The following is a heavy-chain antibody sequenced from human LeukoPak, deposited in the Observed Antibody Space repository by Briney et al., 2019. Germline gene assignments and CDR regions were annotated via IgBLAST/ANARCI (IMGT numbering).Heavy chain of an antibody. CDR1: GGSISSSSYY. CDR2: IYYSGST. Sequence: KASETLSLTCTVSGGSISSSSYYWGWIRQPPGKGLEWIGYIYYSGSTNYNPSLKSRVTISVDTSKNQFSLKLSSVTAADTAVYYCARGRGQILWFGREDYYGMDVWGQGTTVTVSS. V-gene: IGHV4-61*05. J-gene: IGHJ6*02. CDR3: ARGRGQILWFGREDYYGMDV. D-gene: IGHD3-10*01.